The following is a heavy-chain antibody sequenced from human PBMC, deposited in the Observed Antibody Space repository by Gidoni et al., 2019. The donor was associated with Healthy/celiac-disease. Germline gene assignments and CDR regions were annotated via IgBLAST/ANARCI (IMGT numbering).Heavy chain of an antibody. Sequence: QVQLQESGPGLVKPSETLSLTCTVSGGSISSYYWSWIRQPPGKGLEWIGYIYYSGSTNYNPSLKSRVTISVDTSKNQFSLKLSSVTAADTAVYYCARGRVVTQIDDWGQGTLVTVSS. CDR3: ARGRVVTQIDD. D-gene: IGHD2-21*02. CDR2: IYYSGST. V-gene: IGHV4-59*01. J-gene: IGHJ4*02. CDR1: GGSISSYY.